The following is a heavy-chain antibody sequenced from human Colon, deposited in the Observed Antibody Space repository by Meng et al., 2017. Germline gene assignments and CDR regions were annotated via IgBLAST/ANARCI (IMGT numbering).Heavy chain of an antibody. D-gene: IGHD4-23*01. V-gene: IGHV3-23*04. CDR3: ARGNYAGNPWDY. Sequence: VQVGESGGGLVQPGGSLRLSFAVYGFTFRGYVMSWVRQAPGKGLEWVSYISSSGDSTLYADSVKGRFTISRDNSKNTLYLQMNSLRVEDTAVYYCARGNYAGNPWDYWGQGTLVTVSS. J-gene: IGHJ4*02. CDR2: ISSSGDST. CDR1: GFTFRGYV.